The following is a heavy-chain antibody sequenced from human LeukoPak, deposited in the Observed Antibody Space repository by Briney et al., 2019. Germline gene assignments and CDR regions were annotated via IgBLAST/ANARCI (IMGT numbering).Heavy chain of an antibody. CDR2: IYTSGST. D-gene: IGHD6-13*01. Sequence: SETLSLTCTVSGGSISSGSYYWSWIRQPAGKGLEWIGRIYTSGSTNYNPSLKSRVTISVDTSKNQFSLKLSSVTAADTAVYYCATRSWYDAFDIWGQGTMVTVSS. CDR1: GGSISSGSYY. J-gene: IGHJ3*02. V-gene: IGHV4-61*02. CDR3: ATRSWYDAFDI.